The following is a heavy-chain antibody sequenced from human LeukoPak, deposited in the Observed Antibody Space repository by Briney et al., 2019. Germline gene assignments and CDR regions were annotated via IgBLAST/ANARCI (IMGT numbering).Heavy chain of an antibody. D-gene: IGHD1-26*01. J-gene: IGHJ3*02. Sequence: PGGSLRLSCAASGFTFSSYWMSWVRQAPGKGLEWVANIKQDGSETYYVDSVKGRFTISRDNAKNSLYLQMNSLRAEDTAAYYCAREAFSIVGAYDAFDIWGQGTMVTVSS. V-gene: IGHV3-7*01. CDR1: GFTFSSYW. CDR2: IKQDGSET. CDR3: AREAFSIVGAYDAFDI.